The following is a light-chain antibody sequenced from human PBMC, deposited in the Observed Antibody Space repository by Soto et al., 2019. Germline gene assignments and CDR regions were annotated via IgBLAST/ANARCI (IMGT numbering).Light chain of an antibody. Sequence: DIVLTQTPLSSPVTLGQPASISCRSSQSLVHSDGNTYLSWLHQRPGQPPRLLIDKVSNGFSGVPDKFSGSGAGNDFTLKISRVEAEDVGIYCCMQATQSRPYTFRQAPNLEIK. CDR3: MQATQSRPYT. V-gene: IGKV2-24*01. J-gene: IGKJ2*01. CDR1: QSLVHSDGNTY. CDR2: KVS.